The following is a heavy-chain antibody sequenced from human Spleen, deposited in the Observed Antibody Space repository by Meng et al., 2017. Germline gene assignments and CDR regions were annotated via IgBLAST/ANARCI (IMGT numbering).Heavy chain of an antibody. J-gene: IGHJ4*01. CDR1: GGSFRDYY. CDR2: IYHSGST. D-gene: IGHD6-19*01. Sequence: QVQLQQWGAGLLKPSETLSLTCAVYGGSFRDYYWTWIRHPPGKGLEWIGEIYHSGSTNYNPSLKSRVTISLDRSKTQFSLTVNSVTAADTAVYYCARGSFTSGWGIWGQGTLVTVSS. CDR3: ARGSFTSGWGI. V-gene: IGHV4-34*01.